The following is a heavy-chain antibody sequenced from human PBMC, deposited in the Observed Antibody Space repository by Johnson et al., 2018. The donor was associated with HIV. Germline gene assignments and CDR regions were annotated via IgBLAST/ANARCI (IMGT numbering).Heavy chain of an antibody. J-gene: IGHJ3*02. CDR2: IRYDGSNK. CDR3: AKALGWELSI. CDR1: GFTFSTYG. V-gene: IGHV3-30*02. D-gene: IGHD1-26*01. Sequence: QVQLVESGGGLVQPGGSLRLSCAASGFTFSTYGMHWVRQSPGKGLEWVAVIRYDGSNKYYADSVKGRFTISRDNSKNTLYLQKNSLRAEDTAAYYCAKALGWELSIWGQGTMVTGSS.